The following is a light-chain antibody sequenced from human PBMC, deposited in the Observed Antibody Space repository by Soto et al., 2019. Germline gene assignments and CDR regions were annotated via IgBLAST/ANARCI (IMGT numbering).Light chain of an antibody. CDR3: LQLCDYPYT. Sequence: AIQMTQSPSSLSASIGDRVTITCRASQAIRHDLGWYQQRPGQAPKLLIYTASHLQSGVPSRFSGSGSGTDFTLTISSLQAEDFATYYCLQLCDYPYTFGQGTKLEI. J-gene: IGKJ2*01. CDR2: TAS. V-gene: IGKV1-6*01. CDR1: QAIRHD.